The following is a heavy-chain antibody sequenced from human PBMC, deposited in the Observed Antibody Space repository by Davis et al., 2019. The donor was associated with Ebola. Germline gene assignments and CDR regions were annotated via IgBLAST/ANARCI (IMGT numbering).Heavy chain of an antibody. CDR3: ARHITMVRGVLYYYYGMDV. V-gene: IGHV4-31*03. D-gene: IGHD3-10*01. Sequence: LRLSCTVSGGSISSGSYYWSWICQHPGKGLEWIGYIYYSGSTYYNPSLKSRVTISVDTSKNQFSLKLSSVTAADTAVYYCARHITMVRGVLYYYYGMDVWGQGTTVTVSS. CDR1: GGSISSGSYY. J-gene: IGHJ6*02. CDR2: IYYSGST.